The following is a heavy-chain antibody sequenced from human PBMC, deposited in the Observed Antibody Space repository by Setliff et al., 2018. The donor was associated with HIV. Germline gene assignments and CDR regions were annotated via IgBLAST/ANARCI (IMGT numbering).Heavy chain of an antibody. D-gene: IGHD2-15*01. CDR3: ARDATRGGDMDV. V-gene: IGHV3-7*01. Sequence: GGSLRLSCAASGFSFSSYWMSWVRQAPGKGLGWVANIKQDGSEKYYVDSVRGRFTISRDNAKNSLYLQMNSLRAEDTAVYYCARDATRGGDMDVWAKGTTVTVSS. CDR2: IKQDGSEK. J-gene: IGHJ6*03. CDR1: GFSFSSYW.